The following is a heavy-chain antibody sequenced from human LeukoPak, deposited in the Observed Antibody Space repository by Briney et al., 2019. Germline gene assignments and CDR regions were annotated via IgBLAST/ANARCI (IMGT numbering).Heavy chain of an antibody. J-gene: IGHJ3*02. V-gene: IGHV3-48*03. CDR2: ISSSGSTI. CDR3: ARDGSMVRGVIKPSAFDI. D-gene: IGHD3-10*01. CDR1: GFTFSSYE. Sequence: GGSLRLSCAASGFTFSSYEMNWVRQAPGKGLEWVSYISSSGSTIYYADSVKGRFTISRDNAKNSLYLQMNSLRAEDTAVYYCARDGSMVRGVIKPSAFDIWGQGIMVTVSS.